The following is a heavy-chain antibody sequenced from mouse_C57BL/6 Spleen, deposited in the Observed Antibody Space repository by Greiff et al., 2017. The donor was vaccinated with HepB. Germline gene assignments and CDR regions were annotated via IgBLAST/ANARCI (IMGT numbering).Heavy chain of an antibody. V-gene: IGHV1-72*01. CDR3: ASTVVATDYAMDY. D-gene: IGHD1-1*01. CDR1: GYTFTSYW. J-gene: IGHJ4*01. CDR2: IDPNSGGT. Sequence: VKLQQPGAELVKPGASVKLSCKASGYTFTSYWMHWVKQRPGRGLEWIGRIDPNSGGTKYNEKFKSKATLTVDKPSSTAYMQLSSLTSEDSAVYYCASTVVATDYAMDYWGQGTSVTVSS.